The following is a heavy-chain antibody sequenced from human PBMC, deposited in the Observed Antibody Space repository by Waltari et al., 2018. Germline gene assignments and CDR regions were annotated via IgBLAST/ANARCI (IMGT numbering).Heavy chain of an antibody. CDR3: ARDRTIRGVDYYDH. Sequence: EVPLVQSGAEVNEPGESLRISCNGSEYNFASYWIAWVRQMPGKGLEWMGISYPGDYDTRYSPSFEGQVTMAADKSINTAYLQWSSLKATDNATYYCARDRTIRGVDYYDHWGQGTQVTVSS. J-gene: IGHJ4*02. V-gene: IGHV5-51*01. CDR2: SYPGDYDT. CDR1: EYNFASYW. D-gene: IGHD3-10*01.